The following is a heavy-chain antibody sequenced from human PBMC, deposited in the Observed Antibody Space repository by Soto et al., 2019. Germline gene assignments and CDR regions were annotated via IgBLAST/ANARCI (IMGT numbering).Heavy chain of an antibody. D-gene: IGHD3-10*01. Sequence: GASVKVSCKASGYTFTSYGISWVRQAPGQGLEWMGRISAYNGNTNYAQRLQGRVTMTTDTSTSTAYMELRSLRSDDTAVYYCARDRPLDYYGSGSYLGFDYWGRGTLVTVSS. CDR3: ARDRPLDYYGSGSYLGFDY. J-gene: IGHJ4*02. CDR2: ISAYNGNT. CDR1: GYTFTSYG. V-gene: IGHV1-18*01.